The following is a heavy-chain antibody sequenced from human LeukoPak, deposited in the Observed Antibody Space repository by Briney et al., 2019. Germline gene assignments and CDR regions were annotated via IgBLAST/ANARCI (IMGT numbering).Heavy chain of an antibody. Sequence: GASVKVSCKASGYTFTSYAMNWVRQAPGQGLEWMGIINPSGDSTSYAQRFQGRVTMTRDMSTSTDYMELSSLRSEDTAVYYCARDNSVGDNAWWFDPWGQGTLVIVSS. J-gene: IGHJ5*02. V-gene: IGHV1-46*01. CDR3: ARDNSVGDNAWWFDP. D-gene: IGHD1-26*01. CDR2: INPSGDST. CDR1: GYTFTSYA.